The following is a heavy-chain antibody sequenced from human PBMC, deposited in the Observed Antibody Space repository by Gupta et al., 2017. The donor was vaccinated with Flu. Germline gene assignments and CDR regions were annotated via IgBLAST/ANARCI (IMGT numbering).Heavy chain of an antibody. Sequence: SNCYCAFIRHPPGKELEWIVTIYYSGATYYNPSLRSRATMSLDTSRNQFSLRVTSVTATDTAVYYCACGVGYAAFDFWCQGSLVTVS. J-gene: IGHJ4*02. V-gene: IGHV4-39*01. CDR2: IYYSGAT. D-gene: IGHD2-15*01. CDR3: ACGVGYAAFDF. CDR1: SNCY.